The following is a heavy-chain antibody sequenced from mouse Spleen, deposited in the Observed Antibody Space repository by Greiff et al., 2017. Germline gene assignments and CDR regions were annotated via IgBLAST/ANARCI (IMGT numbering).Heavy chain of an antibody. CDR1: GYTFTSYW. D-gene: IGHD2-1*01. CDR3: ASGYGNSWFDY. V-gene: IGHV1-50*01. J-gene: IGHJ3*01. Sequence: QVQLQQPGAELVKPGASVKLSCKASGYTFTSYWMQWVKQRPGQGLEWIGEIDPSDSYTNYNQKFKGKATLTVDTTSSTAYMQLISLTSEDAAVYYCASGYGNSWFDYWGQGTLVTVSA. CDR2: IDPSDSYT.